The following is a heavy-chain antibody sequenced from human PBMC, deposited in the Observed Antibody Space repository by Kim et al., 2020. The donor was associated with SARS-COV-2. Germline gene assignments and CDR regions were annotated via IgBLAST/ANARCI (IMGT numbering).Heavy chain of an antibody. CDR3: AREKPSIAWFDF. Sequence: GGSLRLFCVASGFTFSDHYMAWMRQAPGKGLEWVSYISATSSYAKYAEDVKGRFTISRDNAENSLYLQMDSLRVDDTAVYYCAREKPSIAWFDFWGPG. J-gene: IGHJ4*02. CDR2: ISATSSYA. D-gene: IGHD3-3*02. CDR1: GFTFSDHY. V-gene: IGHV3-11*05.